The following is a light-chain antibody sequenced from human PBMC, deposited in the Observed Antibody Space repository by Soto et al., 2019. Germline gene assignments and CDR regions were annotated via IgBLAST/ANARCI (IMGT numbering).Light chain of an antibody. Sequence: DIQMTQSPSSLSASLGDRVTITCRASQSISNYLNWYQQKPGKAPKLLIYAASNLQIGVQSRFSGSGSGTNFTLTIRSLQPEDFAAYYCQQSFSAPHTFGQGTKLESK. J-gene: IGKJ2*01. CDR3: QQSFSAPHT. CDR2: AAS. V-gene: IGKV1-39*01. CDR1: QSISNY.